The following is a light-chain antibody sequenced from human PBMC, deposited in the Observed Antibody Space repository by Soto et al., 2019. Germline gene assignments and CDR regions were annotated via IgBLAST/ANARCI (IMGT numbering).Light chain of an antibody. J-gene: IGKJ1*01. CDR2: DAS. CDR3: QQRSNWPPWT. V-gene: IGKV3-11*01. CDR1: QSVSSY. Sequence: EIVLTQSPATLSLSPGERATLSCRASQSVSSYLACYQHKPGQAPRLLIYDASNRATGIPARFSGSWSGTYLTLTISSLEPEDFAVYYCQQRSNWPPWTFGQGTKVEIK.